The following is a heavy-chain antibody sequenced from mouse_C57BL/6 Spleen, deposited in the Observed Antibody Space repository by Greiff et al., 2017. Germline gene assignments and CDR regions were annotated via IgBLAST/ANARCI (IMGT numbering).Heavy chain of an antibody. CDR2: IYPGNSDT. CDR1: GYTFTSYW. CDR3: TGVYYDYDVFAY. Sequence: EVQRVESGTVLARPGASVKMSCKTSGYTFTSYWMHWVKQRPGQGLEWIGAIYPGNSDTSYNQKFKGKAKLTAVTSASTAYMELSSLTNEDSAVYYCTGVYYDYDVFAYWGQGTLVTVSA. J-gene: IGHJ3*01. V-gene: IGHV1-5*01. D-gene: IGHD2-4*01.